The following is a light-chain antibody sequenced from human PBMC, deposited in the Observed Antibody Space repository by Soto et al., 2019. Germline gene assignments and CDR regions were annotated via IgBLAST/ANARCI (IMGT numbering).Light chain of an antibody. J-gene: IGLJ2*01. CDR2: NNN. CDR1: SSNIGSNT. CDR3: AAWDDSLNGRV. V-gene: IGLV1-44*01. Sequence: QSVLTQPPSASGTPGQRVTISCSGSSSNIGSNTVNWYQHLPGTAPKLLIYNNNQRPSGVPDRFSGSRSGTSASLAISGLQSEDEADYYCAAWDDSLNGRVFGGGTMLTVL.